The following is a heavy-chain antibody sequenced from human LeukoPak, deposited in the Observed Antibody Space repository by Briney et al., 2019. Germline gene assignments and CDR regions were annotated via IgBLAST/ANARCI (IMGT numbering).Heavy chain of an antibody. V-gene: IGHV4-39*01. Sequence: SETLSLTCTVSGGSISSSSYYWGWIRQPPGKGLEWIGSIYYSGSTYYNPSLKSRVTISVDTSKNQFSLKLSSVTAADTAVYYCARHETTVTTLFDYWGQGTLVTVSS. CDR3: ARHETTVTTLFDY. J-gene: IGHJ4*02. D-gene: IGHD4-17*01. CDR1: GGSISSSSYY. CDR2: IYYSGST.